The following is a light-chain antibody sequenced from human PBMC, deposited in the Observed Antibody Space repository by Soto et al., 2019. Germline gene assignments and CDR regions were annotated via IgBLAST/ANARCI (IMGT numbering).Light chain of an antibody. CDR2: DVS. Sequence: QSVLTQPASVSGSPGQSITISFTGTASEVGGYNFVSWYQKHPGKAPKLIIYDVSDRASGVSNRFSGSKSGNTASLTISGLQAEDEGDYYCCSYSSGTTPWVFGTGTKVTVL. V-gene: IGLV2-14*03. CDR3: CSYSSGTTPWV. J-gene: IGLJ1*01. CDR1: ASEVGGYNF.